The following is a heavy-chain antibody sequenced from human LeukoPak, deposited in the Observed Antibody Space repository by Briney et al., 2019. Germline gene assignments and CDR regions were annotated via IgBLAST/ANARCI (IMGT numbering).Heavy chain of an antibody. J-gene: IGHJ6*02. Sequence: GASVKVSCKASGYRFIGYYIHWVRQAPGQGLEWMGRIIPILGIANYAQKFQGRVTITADKSTSTAYMELSSLRSEDTAVYYCAGTENFGDYGYYYYGMDVWGQGTTVTVSS. CDR1: GYRFIGYY. V-gene: IGHV1-69*02. CDR2: IIPILGIA. CDR3: AGTENFGDYGYYYYGMDV. D-gene: IGHD4-17*01.